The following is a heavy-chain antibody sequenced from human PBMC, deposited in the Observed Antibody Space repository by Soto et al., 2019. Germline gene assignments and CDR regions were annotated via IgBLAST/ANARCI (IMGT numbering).Heavy chain of an antibody. CDR1: GFTLSSYD. J-gene: IGHJ6*02. V-gene: IGHV3-13*01. CDR2: IVSGGDT. CDR3: TRKTPPTGMEV. Sequence: EVQLVESGGGLVQPGGSLRLSCAASGFTLSSYDIHWVRQATGEGLAWVSGIVSGGDTHYADSVKGRFIISREDGKNSLYLQMNNLRVGDTAVYYCTRKTPPTGMEVWGQGATVTVSS. D-gene: IGHD2-8*02.